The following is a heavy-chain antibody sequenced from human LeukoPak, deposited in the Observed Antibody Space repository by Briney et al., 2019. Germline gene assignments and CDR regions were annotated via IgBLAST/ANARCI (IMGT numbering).Heavy chain of an antibody. CDR1: GDSVSSNSAA. CDR3: ARGRGIFVVVPAATSWFDP. D-gene: IGHD2-2*01. Sequence: SQTLSLTCDISGDSVSSNSAAWNWIRQSPSRGLEWLGRTYYRSKWYNDYAVSVKSRITINPDTSKNQFSLKLSSVTAADTAVYYCARGRGIFVVVPAATSWFDPWGQGTLVTVSS. J-gene: IGHJ5*02. CDR2: TYYRSKWYN. V-gene: IGHV6-1*01.